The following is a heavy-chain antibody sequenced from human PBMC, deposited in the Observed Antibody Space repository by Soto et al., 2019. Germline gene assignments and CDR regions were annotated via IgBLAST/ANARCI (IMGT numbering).Heavy chain of an antibody. D-gene: IGHD1-1*01. CDR3: VRDGTKTLRDWFDP. Sequence: PSEILSLTCTVSGASSSGFYWSWIRKSAGKGLEWIGRIYATGTTDYNPSLKSRVMMSVDTSKKQFSLKLRSVTAADTAVYYCVRDGTKTLRDWFDPWGQGISVTVSS. V-gene: IGHV4-4*07. J-gene: IGHJ5*02. CDR1: GASSSGFY. CDR2: IYATGTT.